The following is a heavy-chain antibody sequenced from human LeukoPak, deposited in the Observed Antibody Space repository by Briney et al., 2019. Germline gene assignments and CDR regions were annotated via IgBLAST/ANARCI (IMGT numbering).Heavy chain of an antibody. D-gene: IGHD3-16*01. CDR2: ISYDGRNK. J-gene: IGHJ6*02. CDR3: ARDLTPTYYDYVWGSESMDV. CDR1: RFTFSSYA. V-gene: IGHV3-30*04. Sequence: ALSLSFAASRFTFSSYAMHWVRQAPGKGLEGVAVISYDGRNKYYADSVKGRFTISRDNSKNTLYLQMNSLRAEDTAVYYCARDLTPTYYDYVWGSESMDVWGQGTTVTVSS.